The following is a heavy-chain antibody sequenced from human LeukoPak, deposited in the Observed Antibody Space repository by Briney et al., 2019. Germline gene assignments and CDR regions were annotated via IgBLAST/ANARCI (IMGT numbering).Heavy chain of an antibody. V-gene: IGHV4-38-2*01. CDR2: IYHSGST. Sequence: SETLSLTCAVSGYSITSDYYWGWIRQPPGKGLEWIGSIYHSGSTYYNPSLKSRVAMSIDTSKNQFSLKLNSVTAADTAVYYCARKGGGSWCFDYWGQGTLVTVSS. J-gene: IGHJ4*02. CDR1: GYSITSDYY. CDR3: ARKGGGSWCFDY. D-gene: IGHD6-13*01.